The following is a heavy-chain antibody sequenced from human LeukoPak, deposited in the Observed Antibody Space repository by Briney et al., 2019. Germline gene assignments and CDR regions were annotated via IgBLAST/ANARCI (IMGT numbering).Heavy chain of an antibody. J-gene: IGHJ6*03. Sequence: GGSLRLSCAASGFTFSSYSMNWVRQAPGKGLEWVSSISSSSSYIYYADSVKGRFTISRDNAKNSLYLQMNSLRAEDTAAYYCARGYSSSWHHYYYHTDVWGKGTTVTVSS. CDR1: GFTFSSYS. CDR2: ISSSSSYI. CDR3: ARGYSSSWHHYYYHTDV. D-gene: IGHD6-13*01. V-gene: IGHV3-21*01.